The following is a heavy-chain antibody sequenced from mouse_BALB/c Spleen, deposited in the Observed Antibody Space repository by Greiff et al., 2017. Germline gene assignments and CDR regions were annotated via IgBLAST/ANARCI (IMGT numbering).Heavy chain of an antibody. V-gene: IGHV1S29*02. CDR2: IYPYNGGT. CDR1: GYTFTDYN. D-gene: IGHD4-1*02. J-gene: IGHJ3*01. Sequence: EVQLQQSGPELVKPGASVKISCKASGYTFTDYNMHWVKQSHGKSLEWIGYIYPYNGGTGYNQKFKSKATLTVDNSSSTAYMELRSLTSEDSAVYYCARKGPNWAWFAYWGQGTLVTVSA. CDR3: ARKGPNWAWFAY.